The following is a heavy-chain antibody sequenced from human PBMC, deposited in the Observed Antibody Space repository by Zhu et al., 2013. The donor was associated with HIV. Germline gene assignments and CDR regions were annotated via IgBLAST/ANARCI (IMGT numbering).Heavy chain of an antibody. CDR2: INPSGGST. Sequence: QVQLVQSGAEVKKPGASVKVSCKASGYTFTSYYMHWVRQAPGQGLEWMGIINPSGGSTSYAQKFQGRVTMTRDTSTSTVYMELSSLRSEGTAVYYCARDQSYYDFWSGYPGNDAFDIWAKGQWSRLF. CDR3: ARDQSYYDFWSGYPGNDAFDI. CDR1: GYTFTSYY. V-gene: IGHV1-46*01. D-gene: IGHD3-3*01. J-gene: IGHJ3*02.